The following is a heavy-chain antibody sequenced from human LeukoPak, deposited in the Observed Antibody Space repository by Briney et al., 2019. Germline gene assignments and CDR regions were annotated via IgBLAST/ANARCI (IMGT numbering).Heavy chain of an antibody. D-gene: IGHD3-10*01. CDR3: VEGIFDY. CDR2: ISGSGHTT. CDR1: GVSGVTFSNYA. Sequence: PGASLRLSCAASGVSGVTFSNYALNWVRQAPGKGLEWVSDISGSGHTTNYADSVKGRFSISRDNSKTTLYLQMSSLRVEDTAVYYCVEGIFDYWGRGTLVTVSS. V-gene: IGHV3-23*01. J-gene: IGHJ4*02.